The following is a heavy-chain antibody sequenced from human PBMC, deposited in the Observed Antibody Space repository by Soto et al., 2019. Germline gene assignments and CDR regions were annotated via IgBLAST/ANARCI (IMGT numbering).Heavy chain of an antibody. CDR3: AKCRGSTSCYANDY. J-gene: IGHJ4*02. D-gene: IGHD2-2*01. CDR1: GFTFSSYA. Sequence: PGGSLRLSCAASGFTFSSYAMSWVRQAPGKGLEWVSAISGSGGSTYYADSVKGRFTISRDNSKNTLYLQMNSLRAEDTAVYYCAKCRGSTSCYANDYWGQGTLVTVSS. V-gene: IGHV3-23*01. CDR2: ISGSGGST.